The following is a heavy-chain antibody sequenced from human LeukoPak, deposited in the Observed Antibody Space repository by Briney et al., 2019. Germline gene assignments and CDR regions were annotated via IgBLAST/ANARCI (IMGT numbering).Heavy chain of an antibody. D-gene: IGHD3-10*01. CDR3: ARYAYGSGSYYQKPFDY. V-gene: IGHV1-8*01. CDR2: MSPDSGNT. Sequence: ASVKVSCKASGYTFTSYDINWVRQATGQGLEWMGWMSPDSGNTGYAQKFQGRVTMTRNTSISTAYMELSSLTSDDTAVYYCARYAYGSGSYYQKPFDYRGQGTLVTVSS. CDR1: GYTFTSYD. J-gene: IGHJ4*01.